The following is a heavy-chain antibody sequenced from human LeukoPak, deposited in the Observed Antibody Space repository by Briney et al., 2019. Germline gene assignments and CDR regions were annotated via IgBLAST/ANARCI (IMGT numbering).Heavy chain of an antibody. D-gene: IGHD3-10*01. CDR2: MKPDGSEK. CDR3: ARELAGHYYGSGSSFDY. CDR1: GFTFRTYW. J-gene: IGHJ4*02. Sequence: GGSLRLSCAASGFTFRTYWMSWVRQAPGKGLEWVANMKPDGSEKYYLDSVKGRFTISRDNAKNSLYLQMNSLRAEDTAVYYCARELAGHYYGSGSSFDYWGQGTLVTVSS. V-gene: IGHV3-7*01.